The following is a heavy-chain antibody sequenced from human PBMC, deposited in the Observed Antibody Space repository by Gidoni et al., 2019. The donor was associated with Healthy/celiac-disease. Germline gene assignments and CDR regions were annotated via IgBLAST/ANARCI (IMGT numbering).Heavy chain of an antibody. CDR3: ARVGYCSGGSCYTLGAGYFDY. CDR1: GGSISSGDYY. Sequence: QVQLQESGPGLVKPSQTLSLTCTVSGGSISSGDYYWSRIRQPPGKGLEWIGYIYYSGSTYYNPSLKSRVTISVDTSKNQFSLKLSSVTAADTAVYYCARVGYCSGGSCYTLGAGYFDYWGQGTLVTVSS. D-gene: IGHD2-15*01. J-gene: IGHJ4*02. V-gene: IGHV4-30-4*01. CDR2: IYYSGST.